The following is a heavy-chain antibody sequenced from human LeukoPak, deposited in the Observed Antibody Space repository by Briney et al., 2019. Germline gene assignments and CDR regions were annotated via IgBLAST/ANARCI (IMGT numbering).Heavy chain of an antibody. Sequence: SETLSLTCTVSGGSISSSSYYWGWSRQPPGKGREWIGSIYYSGSTYYNPSLKSRVTISVDTSKNQFSLKLSSVTAADTAVYYCAEVAATLAFDYWGQGTLVTVSS. CDR1: GGSISSSSYY. CDR2: IYYSGST. V-gene: IGHV4-39*01. CDR3: AEVAATLAFDY. D-gene: IGHD2-15*01. J-gene: IGHJ4*02.